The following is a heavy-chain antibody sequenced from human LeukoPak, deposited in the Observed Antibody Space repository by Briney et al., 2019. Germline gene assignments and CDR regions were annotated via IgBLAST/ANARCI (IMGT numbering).Heavy chain of an antibody. CDR2: ISYDGSNK. D-gene: IGHD4-11*01. Sequence: GGSLRLSCAASGFTFSSYAMHWVRQAPGKGLEWVAVISYDGSNKYYADSVKGRFTISRDNSKNTLYLQMNSLRAEDTAVYYCARDHNYGIFDYWGQGTLVTVSS. V-gene: IGHV3-30*04. J-gene: IGHJ4*02. CDR3: ARDHNYGIFDY. CDR1: GFTFSSYA.